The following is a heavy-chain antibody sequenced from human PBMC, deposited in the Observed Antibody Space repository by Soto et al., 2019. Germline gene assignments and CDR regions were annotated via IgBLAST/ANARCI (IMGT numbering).Heavy chain of an antibody. Sequence: QVQLVQTGAEVKKPGASVKVSCKASGYTFTSYGISWVRQAPGQGLEWMGWISAYNGNTNYAQKLQGIVTMTTDTSTSTAYMELSSLRSDYTAVYYCARDALRYFDWLLSFDYWGQGPLFTVSS. V-gene: IGHV1-18*04. CDR2: ISAYNGNT. J-gene: IGHJ4*02. CDR1: GYTFTSYG. CDR3: ARDALRYFDWLLSFDY. D-gene: IGHD3-9*01.